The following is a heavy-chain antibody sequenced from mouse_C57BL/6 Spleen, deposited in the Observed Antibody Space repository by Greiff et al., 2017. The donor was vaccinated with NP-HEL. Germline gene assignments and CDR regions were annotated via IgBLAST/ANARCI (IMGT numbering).Heavy chain of an antibody. CDR2: IHPNSGST. V-gene: IGHV1-64*01. J-gene: IGHJ4*01. CDR3: ARYDYEDYAMDY. D-gene: IGHD2-4*01. Sequence: VQLQQPGAELVKPGASVKLSCKASGYTFTSYWMHWVKQRPGQGLEWIGMIHPNSGSTNYNEKFKSKATLTVDKSSSTAYMQLSSLTSEDSAVYDCARYDYEDYAMDYWGQGTSVTVSS. CDR1: GYTFTSYW.